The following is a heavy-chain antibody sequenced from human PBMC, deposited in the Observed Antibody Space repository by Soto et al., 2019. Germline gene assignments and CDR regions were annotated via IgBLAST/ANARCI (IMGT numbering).Heavy chain of an antibody. CDR3: ARDGGSSWYTYYFDS. D-gene: IGHD6-13*01. J-gene: IGHJ4*02. V-gene: IGHV4-59*01. CDR2: IYYSGST. CDR1: GGSISSYY. Sequence: PPETLSLTCTVSGGSISSYYWSGSRQPPGKGLEWIGYIYYSGSTNYKPSLKSRVTISVDTSKNQFSLKLISVTAADTAVYYCARDGGSSWYTYYFDSWGQGTLVTVS.